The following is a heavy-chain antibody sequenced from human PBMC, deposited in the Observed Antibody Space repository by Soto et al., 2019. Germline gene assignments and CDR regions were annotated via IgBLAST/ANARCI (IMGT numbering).Heavy chain of an antibody. CDR2: ISVNNVNT. CDR3: ARDHGGNYYFDY. Sequence: QVQLVQSGAEVKKPGASVKVSCKASGYTFTSYGISWVRQAPGQGLEWMGWISVNNVNTNYAQKIQGRVTMTTDTSTSTVYMELRSLRSDDTAVYYCARDHGGNYYFDYWGQGTLVTVSS. D-gene: IGHD2-21*01. CDR1: GYTFTSYG. J-gene: IGHJ4*02. V-gene: IGHV1-18*01.